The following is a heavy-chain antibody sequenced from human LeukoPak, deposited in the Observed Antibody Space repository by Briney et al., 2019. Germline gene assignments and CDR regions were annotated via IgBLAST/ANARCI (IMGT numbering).Heavy chain of an antibody. D-gene: IGHD6-19*01. Sequence: SETLSLTCTVSGDSLSSHYWSWIRKPPGKGPEWIGYIYGSGSTHYDPSLRSRVTISEDTSKNQFSLKLTSVTAADTAVYYCARNVGWYSHDSWGQGTLVTVSS. V-gene: IGHV4-59*08. CDR3: ARNVGWYSHDS. CDR1: GDSLSSHY. CDR2: IYGSGST. J-gene: IGHJ4*02.